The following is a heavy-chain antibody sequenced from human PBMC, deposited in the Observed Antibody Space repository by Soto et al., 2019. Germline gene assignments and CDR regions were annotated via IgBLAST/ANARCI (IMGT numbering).Heavy chain of an antibody. CDR1: GGSISSGGYS. CDR2: IYHSGST. V-gene: IGHV4-30-2*01. J-gene: IGHJ6*02. Sequence: SETLSLTCAVSGGSISSGGYSWSWIRQPPGKGLEWIGYIYHSGSTYYNPSPKSRVTISVDRSKNQFSLKLSSVTAADTAVYYCARDQRGLLWFGEPPYYYGMDVWGQGTTVTVSS. CDR3: ARDQRGLLWFGEPPYYYGMDV. D-gene: IGHD3-10*01.